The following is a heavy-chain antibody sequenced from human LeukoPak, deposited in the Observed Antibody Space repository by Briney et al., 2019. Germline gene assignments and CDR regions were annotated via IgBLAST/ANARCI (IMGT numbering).Heavy chain of an antibody. CDR3: ARSYDSSGYYPDS. J-gene: IGHJ4*02. CDR1: GYTFTGYY. D-gene: IGHD3-22*01. Sequence: ASVKVSCKASGYTFTGYYVHWVRQAPGQGLEWMGWINPNSGGTNYAQNFQGRVTMTRDTSISTAYIELNRPRSDDTAVYYCARSYDSSGYYPDSWGQGTLVTVSS. CDR2: INPNSGGT. V-gene: IGHV1-2*02.